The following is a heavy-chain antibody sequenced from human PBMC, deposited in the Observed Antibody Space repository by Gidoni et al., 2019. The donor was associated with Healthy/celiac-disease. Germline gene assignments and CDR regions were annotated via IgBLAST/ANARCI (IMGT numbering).Heavy chain of an antibody. D-gene: IGHD3-22*01. Sequence: EVQLVESGGGLVQPGRSLRLSCAASGFTFDDYAMHWVRQAPGKGLAWVSGISWNSGSIGYADSVKGRFTISRDNAKNSLYLQMNSLRAEDTALYYCAKVGYDSSGYYYDYWGQGTLVTVSS. V-gene: IGHV3-9*01. J-gene: IGHJ4*02. CDR2: ISWNSGSI. CDR3: AKVGYDSSGYYYDY. CDR1: GFTFDDYA.